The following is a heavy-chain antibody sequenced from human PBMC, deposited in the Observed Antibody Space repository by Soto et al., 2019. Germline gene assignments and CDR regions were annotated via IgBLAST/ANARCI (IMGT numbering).Heavy chain of an antibody. CDR3: ARDPRSLGDSSGSLFED. CDR1: GGTFSSYA. Sequence: QVQLVQSGAEVKKPGSSVKVSCKASGGTFSSYAISWVRQAPGQGLEWMGGIIPIFVTANYAQKFQGRVTITADESTSTAYMELSSLRSEDTAVYYCARDPRSLGDSSGSLFEDWGQGTLVTVSS. J-gene: IGHJ4*02. D-gene: IGHD3-22*01. V-gene: IGHV1-69*01. CDR2: IIPIFVTA.